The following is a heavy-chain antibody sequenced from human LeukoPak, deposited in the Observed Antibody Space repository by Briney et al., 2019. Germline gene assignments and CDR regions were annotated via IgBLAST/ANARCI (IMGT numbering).Heavy chain of an antibody. D-gene: IGHD3-22*01. CDR3: ARGGYYYDSSGYPDAFDI. J-gene: IGHJ3*02. Sequence: SETLSLTCAVYGGSFSGYHWSWIRQPPGKGLEWIGEINHSGSTNYNPSLKSRVTISVDTSKNQSSLKLSSVTAADTAVYYCARGGYYYDSSGYPDAFDIWGQGTMVTVSS. V-gene: IGHV4-34*01. CDR2: INHSGST. CDR1: GGSFSGYH.